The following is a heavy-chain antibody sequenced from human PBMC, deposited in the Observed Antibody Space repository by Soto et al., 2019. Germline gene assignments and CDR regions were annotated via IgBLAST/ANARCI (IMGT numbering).Heavy chain of an antibody. CDR2: IYSSGST. D-gene: IGHD1-20*01. Sequence: QVQLQDPGPGLVKPSETLSLTCTVSGVSITSYYWSWIRQPAGKGLQWIGRIYSSGSTNNNPSLKSRVTMSIDTSKNQFSLKLSSVTAADTAVYYCACLYIWNGWSDYWGQGTLVTVSS. CDR3: ACLYIWNGWSDY. CDR1: GVSITSYY. J-gene: IGHJ4*02. V-gene: IGHV4-4*07.